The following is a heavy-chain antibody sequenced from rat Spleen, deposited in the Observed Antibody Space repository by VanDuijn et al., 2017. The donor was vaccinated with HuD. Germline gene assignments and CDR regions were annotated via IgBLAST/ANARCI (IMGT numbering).Heavy chain of an antibody. CDR2: IKAKSLNSAP. CDR3: AKNWEL. D-gene: IGHD5-1*01. V-gene: IGHV6-8*01. J-gene: IGHJ2*01. Sequence: EVQLVETGGSLVQPGKSLRLTCATSGFTFTYAWMHWVRQSPGKQLEWVAQIKAKSLNSAPYYAESVKGRFTISRDDSKSSIYLQMNNLKEEDTAIYYCAKNWELWGQGVMVTVSS. CDR1: GFTFTYAW.